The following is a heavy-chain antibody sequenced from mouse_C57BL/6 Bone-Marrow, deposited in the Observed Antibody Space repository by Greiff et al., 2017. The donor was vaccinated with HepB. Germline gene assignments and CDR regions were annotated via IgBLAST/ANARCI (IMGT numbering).Heavy chain of an antibody. CDR1: GFTFSDYG. J-gene: IGHJ3*01. CDR3: SRSDGYYGFAY. D-gene: IGHD2-3*01. CDR2: ISSGSSTI. V-gene: IGHV5-17*01. Sequence: EVKLQESGGGLVKPGGSLKLSCAASGFTFSDYGMHWVRQAPEKGLEWVAYISSGSSTIYYADTLKGRFTISRDNAKNTLFLQMTSLRSEDTAMYYCSRSDGYYGFAYWGQGTLVTVSA.